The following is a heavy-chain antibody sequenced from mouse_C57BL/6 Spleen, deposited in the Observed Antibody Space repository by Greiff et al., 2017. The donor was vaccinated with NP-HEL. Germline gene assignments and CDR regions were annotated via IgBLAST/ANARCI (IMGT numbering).Heavy chain of an antibody. V-gene: IGHV1-9*01. CDR3: ALIYCEYGGGRFAY. CDR1: GYTFTGYW. J-gene: IGHJ3*01. D-gene: IGHD2-4*01. Sequence: VQLQQSGAELMKPGASVKLSCKATGYTFTGYWIEWVKQRPGHGLEWIGEILPGSGSTNYNEKFKGKATFTVDTSSTTAYMELSSLTTEDSAIYYCALIYCEYGGGRFAYWGQGTLVTVSA. CDR2: ILPGSGST.